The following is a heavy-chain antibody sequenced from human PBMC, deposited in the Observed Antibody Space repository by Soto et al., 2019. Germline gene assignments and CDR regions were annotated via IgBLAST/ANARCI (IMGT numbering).Heavy chain of an antibody. CDR1: GFTFRNFG. J-gene: IGHJ4*02. V-gene: IGHV3-30*18. Sequence: QVQLVESGGGVVQPGRSMRLSCAASGFTFRNFGMHWVRQAPGKGLEWVAVISYDGTKKYYADSVKGRFTISRDNSKNALYLQINSLRAEDTAVYYCAKAVPPFVVVTASDYWGQGTLVTVAS. D-gene: IGHD2-21*02. CDR3: AKAVPPFVVVTASDY. CDR2: ISYDGTKK.